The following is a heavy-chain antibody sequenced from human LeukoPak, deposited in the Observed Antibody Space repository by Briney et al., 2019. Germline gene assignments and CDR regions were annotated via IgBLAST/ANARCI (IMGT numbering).Heavy chain of an antibody. Sequence: GGSLRLSCVASGFTFSYYGMHWVRQAPGKGLEWVAFIRYDGSNKYYADSVKGRFTISRENSKNTLYLQMNSLRAEDTAMYYCANGGTWSSSGFDYWGQGTLVTVSS. CDR1: GFTFSYYG. J-gene: IGHJ4*02. CDR2: IRYDGSNK. CDR3: ANGGTWSSSGFDY. D-gene: IGHD6-6*01. V-gene: IGHV3-30*02.